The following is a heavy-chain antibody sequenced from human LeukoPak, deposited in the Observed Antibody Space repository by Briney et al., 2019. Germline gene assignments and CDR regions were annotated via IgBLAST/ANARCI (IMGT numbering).Heavy chain of an antibody. D-gene: IGHD1-26*01. CDR3: AREDSGSYYSGAFDI. CDR2: IYYSGST. CDR1: GGSISSYY. J-gene: IGHJ3*02. Sequence: PSETLSLTCTVSGGSISSYYWSWIRQPPGKGLEWIGYIYYSGSTNYNPSLKSRVTISVDTSKNQFSLKLSSVTAADTVVYYCAREDSGSYYSGAFDIWGQGTMVTVSS. V-gene: IGHV4-59*01.